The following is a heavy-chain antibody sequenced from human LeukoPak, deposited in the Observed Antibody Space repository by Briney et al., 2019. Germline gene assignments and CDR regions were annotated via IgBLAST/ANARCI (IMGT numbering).Heavy chain of an antibody. CDR1: GFTFSEYW. V-gene: IGHV3-7*01. CDR2: INNDAKEK. Sequence: PGGALRLSCAASGFTFSEYWMSWGRETPGEGLEWVAHINNDAKEKYYVDSVEGRFTISRDNAKNSLYLQMNSLRADDTAVYYCARAVNYYDSSGPRAFDIWGQGTMVTVSS. J-gene: IGHJ3*02. CDR3: ARAVNYYDSSGPRAFDI. D-gene: IGHD3-22*01.